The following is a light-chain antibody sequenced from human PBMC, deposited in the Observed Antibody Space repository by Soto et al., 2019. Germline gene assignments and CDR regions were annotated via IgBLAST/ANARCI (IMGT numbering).Light chain of an antibody. CDR2: GAS. J-gene: IGKJ4*02. CDR1: QSLSNS. CDR3: QQRSSSPLT. Sequence: EIVVTTSPTPLSLSPWERATLSCRASQSLSNSLDWYQQKPGQAPRLLIDGASSRATGIPARFSGSGSGTDFTLTISSLEPEDFAVYFCQQRSSSPLTFGGGTKVDIK. V-gene: IGKV3-11*01.